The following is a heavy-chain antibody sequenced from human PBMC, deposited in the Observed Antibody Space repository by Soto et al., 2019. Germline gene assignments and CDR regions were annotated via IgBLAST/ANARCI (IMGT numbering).Heavy chain of an antibody. D-gene: IGHD4-4*01. J-gene: IGHJ6*02. CDR2: IIPIFGTA. V-gene: IGHV1-69*13. CDR3: ARSTVTTLGYYYYGMDV. Sequence: SVKVSCKASGGTFSSYAISWVRQAPGQGLEWMGGIIPIFGTANYAQKFQGRVTITADESTSTAYMELSSLRSEDTAVYYCARSTVTTLGYYYYGMDVWGQGTTVTVSS. CDR1: GGTFSSYA.